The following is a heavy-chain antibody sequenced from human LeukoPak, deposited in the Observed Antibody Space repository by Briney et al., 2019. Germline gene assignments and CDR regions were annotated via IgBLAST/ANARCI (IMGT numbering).Heavy chain of an antibody. CDR1: GGSISSSSYY. CDR3: XXXXXXAAAGGWFDP. D-gene: IGHD6-13*01. J-gene: IGHJ5*02. Sequence: SETLSLTCTVSGGSISSSSYYWGWIRQPPGKGLEWIGSIYYSGSTYYNPSLKSRVTISVDMSKNQFSLKLSSVTAADTAVYYXXXXXXXAAAGGWFDPWGQGTLVTVSS. CDR2: IYYSGST. V-gene: IGHV4-39*07.